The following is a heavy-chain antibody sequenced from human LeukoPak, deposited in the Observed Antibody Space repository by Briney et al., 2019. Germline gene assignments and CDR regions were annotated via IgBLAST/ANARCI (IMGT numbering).Heavy chain of an antibody. V-gene: IGHV3-30*04. J-gene: IGHJ6*03. CDR1: GFTFSSYA. D-gene: IGHD6-19*01. CDR3: ARSGIAVAGTLPFYYYYFMDV. CDR2: ISYDGSNK. Sequence: GGSLRLSCAASGFTFSSYAMHWVRQAPGKGLEWVAVISYDGSNKYYADSVKGRFTISRDNSKNTLYLQMNSLRAEDTAVYYCARSGIAVAGTLPFYYYYFMDVWGKGTTVTVSS.